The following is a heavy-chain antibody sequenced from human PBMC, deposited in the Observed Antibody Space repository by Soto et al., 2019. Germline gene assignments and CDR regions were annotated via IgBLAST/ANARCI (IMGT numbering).Heavy chain of an antibody. CDR1: GGSIYTYY. J-gene: IGHJ5*02. Sequence: PSETLSLTCNVSGGSIYTYYWNWIRQSPGKGLEWIGYISDGGSTNYNPSLKSRVTISVDTSKNQFSLKLSSVTAADTAVYYCARGRIPRSIGNWFDPWGQGTLVTVSS. V-gene: IGHV4-59*12. CDR3: ARGRIPRSIGNWFDP. D-gene: IGHD2-2*02. CDR2: ISDGGST.